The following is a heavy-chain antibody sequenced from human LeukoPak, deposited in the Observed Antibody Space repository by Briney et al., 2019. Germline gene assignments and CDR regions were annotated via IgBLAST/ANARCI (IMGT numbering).Heavy chain of an antibody. CDR2: IYWDDEK. CDR3: ARLSGFDF. CDR1: GFSLSTSGVG. D-gene: IGHD3-10*01. V-gene: IGHV2-5*02. Sequence: ESGPTLVKPTQTLTLTFTFSGFSLSTSGVGVGWIRQPPGKALEWLALIYWDDEKRYSPSLESRLIITRDTSKNQVVLTMADMDPVDTATYYCARLSGFDFWGQGILVTVSS. J-gene: IGHJ4*02.